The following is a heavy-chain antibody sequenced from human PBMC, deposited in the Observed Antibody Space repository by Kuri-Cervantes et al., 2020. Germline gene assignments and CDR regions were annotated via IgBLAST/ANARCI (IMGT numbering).Heavy chain of an antibody. CDR1: GFTFSSYG. Sequence: GESLKISCAASGFTFSSYGMHWVRQAPGKWLEWVAVISYDGSNKYYADSVKGRFTISRDNSKNTLYLQMNSLRAEDTAVYYCARDHIESLKTYVLRAFDWSSKEGGMDVWGQGTTVTVSS. J-gene: IGHJ6*02. V-gene: IGHV3-30*03. CDR3: ARDHIESLKTYVLRAFDWSSKEGGMDV. CDR2: ISYDGSNK. D-gene: IGHD3-9*01.